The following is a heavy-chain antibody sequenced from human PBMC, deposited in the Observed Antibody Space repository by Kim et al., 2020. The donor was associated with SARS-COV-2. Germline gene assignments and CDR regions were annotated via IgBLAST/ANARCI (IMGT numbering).Heavy chain of an antibody. Sequence: ASVKVSCKASGYTFTSYGISWVRQAPGQGLEWMGWISAYNGNTNYAQKLQGRVTMTTDTSTSTAYMELRSLRSDDTAVYYCARDFGKDYGDHARSYWYFDLWGRGTLVTVSS. CDR1: GYTFTSYG. CDR3: ARDFGKDYGDHARSYWYFDL. D-gene: IGHD4-17*01. CDR2: ISAYNGNT. V-gene: IGHV1-18*04. J-gene: IGHJ2*01.